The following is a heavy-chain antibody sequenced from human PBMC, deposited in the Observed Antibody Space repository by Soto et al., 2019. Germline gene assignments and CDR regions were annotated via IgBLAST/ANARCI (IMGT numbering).Heavy chain of an antibody. CDR3: ARGADRMRYYYGMDV. CDR1: CGSFGGYY. J-gene: IGHJ6*02. V-gene: IGHV4-34*01. CDR2: INHSGST. Sequence: PXETLSLPCAVDCGSFGGYYWSWIRQPPGKGLEWIGEINHSGSTNYNPSLKSRVTISVDTSKNQFSLKLSSVTAADTAVYYCARGADRMRYYYGMDVWGQGTTVTVSS.